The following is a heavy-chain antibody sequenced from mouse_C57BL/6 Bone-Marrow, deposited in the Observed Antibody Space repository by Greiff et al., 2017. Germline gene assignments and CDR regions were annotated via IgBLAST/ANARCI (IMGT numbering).Heavy chain of an antibody. V-gene: IGHV1-52*01. D-gene: IGHD2-4*01. Sequence: QVQLQQSGAELVRPGSSVKLSCKASGYTFTSYWMHWVKQRPIQGLEWIGNIDPSDSDTHYNQKFKDKATLTVDKSSSTAYMQLSSLTSEDSAVYYCARCADYDYNLVYYAMDYWGQGTSVTVSS. CDR1: GYTFTSYW. CDR2: IDPSDSDT. CDR3: ARCADYDYNLVYYAMDY. J-gene: IGHJ4*01.